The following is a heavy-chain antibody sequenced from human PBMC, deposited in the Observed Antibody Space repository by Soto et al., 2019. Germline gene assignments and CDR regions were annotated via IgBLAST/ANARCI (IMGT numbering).Heavy chain of an antibody. CDR3: ARQNGYYYDSSGRDAFDI. CDR2: IYPGDSDT. J-gene: IGHJ3*02. D-gene: IGHD3-22*01. CDR1: GYSFTSYW. Sequence: PGESLKISCKGSGYSFTSYWIGWVRQMTGKGLEWMGIIYPGDSDTRYSPSFQGQVTISADKSISTAYLQWSSLKASDTAMYYCARQNGYYYDSSGRDAFDIWGQGTMVTVSS. V-gene: IGHV5-51*01.